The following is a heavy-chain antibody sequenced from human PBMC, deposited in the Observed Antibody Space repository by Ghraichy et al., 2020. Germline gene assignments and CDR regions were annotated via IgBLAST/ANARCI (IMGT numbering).Heavy chain of an antibody. V-gene: IGHV4-39*01. D-gene: IGHD3-3*01. CDR1: GGSISSSSYY. Sequence: SETLSLTCTVSGGSISSSSYYWGWIRQPPGKGLEWIGSIYYSGSTYYNPSLKSRVTISVDTSKNQFSLKLSSVTAADTAVYYCAKTQQRITIFGVALNWFDPWGQGTLVTVSS. CDR3: AKTQQRITIFGVALNWFDP. J-gene: IGHJ5*02. CDR2: IYYSGST.